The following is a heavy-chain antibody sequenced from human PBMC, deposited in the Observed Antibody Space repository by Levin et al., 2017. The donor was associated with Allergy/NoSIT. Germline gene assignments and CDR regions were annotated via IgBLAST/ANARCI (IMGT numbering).Heavy chain of an antibody. CDR3: ARVGWRDRYFDY. CDR2: IKQDGGES. CDR1: GFTFNSYW. J-gene: IGHJ4*02. Sequence: LSLTCAASGFTFNSYWMSWVRQAPGKGLEWVASIKQDGGESFYVDSLKGRFTISRDNARNSVALQMNSLRAEDTAVYYCARVGWRDRYFDYWGQGTLVTVSS. D-gene: IGHD6-19*01. V-gene: IGHV3-7*01.